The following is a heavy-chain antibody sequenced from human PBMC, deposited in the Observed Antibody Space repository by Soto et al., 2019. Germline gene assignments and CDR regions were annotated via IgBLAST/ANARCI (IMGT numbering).Heavy chain of an antibody. J-gene: IGHJ6*03. D-gene: IGHD3-3*01. Sequence: GASVKVSCKASGYTFTGYYMHWVRQATGQGLEWMGWMNPNSGNTGYAQKFQGRVTMTRNTSISTAYMELSSLRSEDTAVYYCARGLWYDFWSGYHLTYLDVWGKGTTVTVSS. CDR1: GYTFTGYY. CDR3: ARGLWYDFWSGYHLTYLDV. CDR2: MNPNSGNT. V-gene: IGHV1-8*02.